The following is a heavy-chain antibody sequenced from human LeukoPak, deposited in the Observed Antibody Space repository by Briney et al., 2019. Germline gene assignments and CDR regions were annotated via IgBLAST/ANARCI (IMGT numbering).Heavy chain of an antibody. CDR3: ARQSSGWYFDY. CDR2: IWYDGSNK. CDR1: GITFSSYG. V-gene: IGHV3-33*01. Sequence: GGSLRLSCAASGITFSSYGMHWVRQAPGKGLEWVAVIWYDGSNKYYADSVKGRFTISRDNSKNTLYPQMNSLRAEDTAVYYCARQSSGWYFDYWGQGTLVTVSS. D-gene: IGHD6-19*01. J-gene: IGHJ4*02.